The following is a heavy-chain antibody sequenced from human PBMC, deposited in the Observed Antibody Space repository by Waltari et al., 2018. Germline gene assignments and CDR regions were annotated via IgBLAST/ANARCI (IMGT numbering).Heavy chain of an antibody. CDR2: IYHSGGT. V-gene: IGHV4-38-2*01. CDR1: GYSISSGYY. D-gene: IGHD5-12*01. CDR3: ARQGMGIVATIFRAYDY. Sequence: QVQLQESGPGLVKPSETLSLTCAVSGYSISSGYYWGWIRQPPGKGLEWIGSIYHSGGTSYNPSLKSRVTISVDTSKNQFSLKLSSVTAADTAVYYCARQGMGIVATIFRAYDYWGQGTLVTVSS. J-gene: IGHJ4*02.